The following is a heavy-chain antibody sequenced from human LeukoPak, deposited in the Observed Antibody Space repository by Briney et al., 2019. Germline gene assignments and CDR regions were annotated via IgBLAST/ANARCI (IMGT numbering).Heavy chain of an antibody. D-gene: IGHD3-9*01. J-gene: IGHJ4*02. Sequence: SETLSLTCAVYGGSFSGYYWSWIRQPPGKGLEWIGEISHSGSTNYNPSLKSRVTISVDTSKNQFSLKLSSVTAADTAVYYCARGGTTYYDILTGYSGSFDYWGQGTLVTVSS. CDR3: ARGGTTYYDILTGYSGSFDY. V-gene: IGHV4-34*01. CDR1: GGSFSGYY. CDR2: ISHSGST.